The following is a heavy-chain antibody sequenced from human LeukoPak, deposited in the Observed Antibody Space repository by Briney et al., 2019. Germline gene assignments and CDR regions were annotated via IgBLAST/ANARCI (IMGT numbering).Heavy chain of an antibody. J-gene: IGHJ4*02. CDR3: ARLITAMVRY. Sequence: SETLSLTCTVSGGSISSSSYYWGWIRQPPGKGLEWIGSIYYSGSTYYNPSLKSRVTISVDTSKNQFSLKLSSVTAADTAAYYCARLITAMVRYWGQGTLVTVSS. CDR1: GGSISSSSYY. V-gene: IGHV4-39*01. CDR2: IYYSGST. D-gene: IGHD5-18*01.